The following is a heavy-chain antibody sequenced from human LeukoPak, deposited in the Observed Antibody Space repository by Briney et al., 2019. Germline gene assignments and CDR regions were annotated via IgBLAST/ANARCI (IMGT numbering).Heavy chain of an antibody. J-gene: IGHJ4*02. CDR1: GGSFSGYY. CDR2: INHSGST. CDR3: ARGRRKRWGTEIDY. Sequence: SETLSLTCAVYGGSFSGYYWSWIRQPPGKGLEWIGEINHSGSTNYNPSLKSRVTISVDTSKNQFSLKLSSVTAADTAVYYCARGRRKRWGTEIDYWGQGTLVTVSS. V-gene: IGHV4-34*01. D-gene: IGHD4-23*01.